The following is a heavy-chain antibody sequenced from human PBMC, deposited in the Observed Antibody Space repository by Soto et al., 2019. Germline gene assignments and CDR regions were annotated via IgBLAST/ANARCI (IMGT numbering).Heavy chain of an antibody. CDR1: GFTFSSYW. D-gene: IGHD2-15*01. J-gene: IGHJ6*03. Sequence: EVQLVESGGGLVQPGGSLRLSCAASGFTFSSYWMSWVRQAPGKGLEWVANIKQDGSEQYYVDSVKGRFTISRDNAKNALYLQMNSRRAEDTAVYYCARGVGCSGGSGRPGVTHYYYYMDVWGKGTTVTVSS. CDR3: ARGVGCSGGSGRPGVTHYYYYMDV. V-gene: IGHV3-7*01. CDR2: IKQDGSEQ.